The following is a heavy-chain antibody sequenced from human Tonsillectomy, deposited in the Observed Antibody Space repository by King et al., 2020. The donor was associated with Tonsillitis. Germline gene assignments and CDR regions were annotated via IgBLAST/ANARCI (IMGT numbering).Heavy chain of an antibody. CDR3: AREDYGDYFDY. Sequence: KLQESGPGLVKPSETLSLTCTVSGGSISSSSYYWGGIRQPPGKGLEWIGNIYYTGSTYYNPSLKSRVTISVDTSENQFSLQLSSVTAADTSVYYCAREDYGDYFDYWGQGTLVTVSS. CDR2: IYYTGST. D-gene: IGHD4-17*01. V-gene: IGHV4-39*07. CDR1: GGSISSSSYY. J-gene: IGHJ4*02.